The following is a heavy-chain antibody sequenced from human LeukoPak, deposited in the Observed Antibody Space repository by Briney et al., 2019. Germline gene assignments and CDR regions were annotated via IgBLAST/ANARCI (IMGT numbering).Heavy chain of an antibody. Sequence: SETLSFTCAVYGGSFSGYYWSWIRQPPGNGLEWIGEINHSGSTNYNPSLKSRVTISVDTSKNQFSLKLSSVTAADTAVYYCASIISGSYFDYWGQGTLVTVSS. CDR2: INHSGST. V-gene: IGHV4-34*01. D-gene: IGHD1-26*01. CDR3: ASIISGSYFDY. J-gene: IGHJ4*02. CDR1: GGSFSGYY.